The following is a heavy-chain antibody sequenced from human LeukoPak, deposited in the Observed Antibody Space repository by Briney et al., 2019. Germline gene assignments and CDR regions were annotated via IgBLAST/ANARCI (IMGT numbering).Heavy chain of an antibody. CDR2: ISGTTIRGSGGST. Sequence: PGGSLRLSCAASGFTFSTHVMTWVRQAPGKGLEWVSAISGTTIRGSGGSTYYADSVKGRFTISRDNAKNTVYLQMNSLRAEDTAVYYCASADCTYGVDFWGQGTLVTVSS. CDR3: ASADCTYGVDF. CDR1: GFTFSTHV. J-gene: IGHJ4*02. D-gene: IGHD4/OR15-4a*01. V-gene: IGHV3-23*01.